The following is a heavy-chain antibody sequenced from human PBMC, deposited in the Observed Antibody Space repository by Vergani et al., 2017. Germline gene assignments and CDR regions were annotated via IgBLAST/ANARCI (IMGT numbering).Heavy chain of an antibody. CDR2: IYTSGST. CDR1: GGSISSGSYY. J-gene: IGHJ4*02. D-gene: IGHD2-2*02. Sequence: QVQLQESGPGLVKPSQTLSLTCTVSGGSISSGSYYWSWIRQPAWKGLEWIGSIYTSGSTNYNPSLKSRVTISVDTSKNQFSLKLSSVTAAATAVYYCARAAYCSSTSCYTYAFDYWGQGTLVTVSS. CDR3: ARAAYCSSTSCYTYAFDY. V-gene: IGHV4-61*02.